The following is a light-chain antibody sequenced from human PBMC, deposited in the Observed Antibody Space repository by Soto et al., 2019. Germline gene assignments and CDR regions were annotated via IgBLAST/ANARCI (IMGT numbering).Light chain of an antibody. J-gene: IGKJ5*01. Sequence: EIVLTQSPGTLSLSPGDRATLSCRASQTVSNNYLAWCQQKPGQAPRVIMYGASRRATGIPDRFSGGGSGTDFTLTISRLEPEDFAVYFCKQYGRPPPTFGQGTRLEIK. V-gene: IGKV3-20*01. CDR2: GAS. CDR3: KQYGRPPPT. CDR1: QTVSNNY.